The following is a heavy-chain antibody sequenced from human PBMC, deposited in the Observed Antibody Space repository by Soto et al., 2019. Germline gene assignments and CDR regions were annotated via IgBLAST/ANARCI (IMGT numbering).Heavy chain of an antibody. CDR2: IHHSGTT. V-gene: IGHV4-4*02. D-gene: IGHD6-19*01. J-gene: IGHJ5*02. CDR1: SGSISSSSW. Sequence: QVQLQESGPGLVKSSGTLSLTCAVSSGSISSSSWYSWVRQPPGKGLEWIGKIHHSGTTYCNPAIESRLSISLDAPRNQFALRLSSVAAADTAVYYCAGQVDGSYTGTSWGQGSLVTVSS. CDR3: AGQVDGSYTGTS.